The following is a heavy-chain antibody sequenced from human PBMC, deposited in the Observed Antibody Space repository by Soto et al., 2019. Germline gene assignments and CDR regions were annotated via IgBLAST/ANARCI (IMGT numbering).Heavy chain of an antibody. CDR3: ARDDYYGSGSFDY. D-gene: IGHD3-10*01. CDR2: IYHSGST. J-gene: IGHJ4*02. V-gene: IGHV4-30-2*01. CDR1: GGSISSGGYP. Sequence: QLQLQESGPGLVKPSQTLSLTCAVSGGSISSGGYPWSWIRQPPGKGLERTGYIYHSGSTYYNPSLMSRVTRAVDRSKSQFSRKLSSVTAADTAVYYCARDDYYGSGSFDYWCQGALVTVSS.